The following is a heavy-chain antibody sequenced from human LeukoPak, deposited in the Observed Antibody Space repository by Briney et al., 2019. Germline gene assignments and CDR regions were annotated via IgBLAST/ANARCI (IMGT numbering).Heavy chain of an antibody. CDR1: GGSISSYY. CDR3: ARDQLYYDSSGYAFDI. V-gene: IGHV4-59*01. J-gene: IGHJ3*02. Sequence: SETLSLTFSGSGGSISSYYWSWIRQPPRKGLELIWYIYYSGITNYNPSLMRRAPISVDTSKHQFSLKLSSVTAEDTAVYYCARDQLYYDSSGYAFDIWGQGTMVTVSS. D-gene: IGHD3-22*01. CDR2: IYYSGIT.